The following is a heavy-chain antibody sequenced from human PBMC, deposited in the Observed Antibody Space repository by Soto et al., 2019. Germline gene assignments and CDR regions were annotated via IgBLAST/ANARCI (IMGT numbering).Heavy chain of an antibody. D-gene: IGHD2-2*01. Sequence: GGSLRLSCAASGFTFSSYGMHWVRQAPGKGLEWVAVISYDGSNKYYADSVKGRFTISRDNSKNTLYLQMNSLRAEDTAVYYCASRGDCSSTSCLNYYYYYMDVWGKGTTVTVSS. CDR1: GFTFSSYG. CDR3: ASRGDCSSTSCLNYYYYYMDV. V-gene: IGHV3-30*03. J-gene: IGHJ6*03. CDR2: ISYDGSNK.